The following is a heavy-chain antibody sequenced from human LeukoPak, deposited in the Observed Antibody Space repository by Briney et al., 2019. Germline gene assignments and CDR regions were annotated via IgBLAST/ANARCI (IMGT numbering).Heavy chain of an antibody. V-gene: IGHV3-53*01. D-gene: IGHD3-22*01. CDR3: ATQPYDGVDY. CDR1: GFTFSSYA. Sequence: GGSLRLSCAASGFTFSSYAMSWVRQAPGKGLEWVSVIYSGGSTYYADSVKGRFTISRDNSKNTLYLQMNSLRAEDTAVYYCATQPYDGVDYWGQGTLVTVSS. J-gene: IGHJ4*02. CDR2: IYSGGST.